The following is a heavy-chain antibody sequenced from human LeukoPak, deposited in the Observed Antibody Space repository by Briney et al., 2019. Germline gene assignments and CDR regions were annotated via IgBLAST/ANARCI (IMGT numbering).Heavy chain of an antibody. CDR3: ARDNTARYFDY. D-gene: IGHD5-18*01. J-gene: IGHJ4*02. CDR1: GFTFDDYG. Sequence: GGSLRLSCVASGFTFDDYGMSWVRQAPGKGLEWVSGTNWNGGSTGYADSVKGRFTISRDNAKNSLYLQMNSLRAEDTALYYCARDNTARYFDYWGQGTLVTVSS. CDR2: TNWNGGST. V-gene: IGHV3-20*04.